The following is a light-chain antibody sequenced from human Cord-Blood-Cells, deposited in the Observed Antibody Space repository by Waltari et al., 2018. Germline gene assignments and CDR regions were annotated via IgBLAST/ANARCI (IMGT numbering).Light chain of an antibody. CDR3: QQSYSTLYS. V-gene: IGKV1-39*01. CDR1: QSISSY. CDR2: AAS. J-gene: IGKJ2*03. Sequence: DIQMTQSPSSLSASVGDRVTITCRASQSISSYLNWYQQKPGKAPKLLIYAASSLQSGVPSRFSGSGSRTEFTLTISSLQPEDFATYYCQQSYSTLYSFGQGTKLEIK.